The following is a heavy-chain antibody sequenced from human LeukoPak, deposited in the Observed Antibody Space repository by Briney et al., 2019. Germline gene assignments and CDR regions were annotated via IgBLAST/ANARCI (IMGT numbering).Heavy chain of an antibody. CDR1: GYSFTTYW. CDR2: IDPSDSYT. J-gene: IGHJ5*02. D-gene: IGHD3-10*01. CDR3: ARGWFGEWSDPVFDA. V-gene: IGHV5-10-1*01. Sequence: GESLKISCKGSGYSFTTYWISWVRQMPGKGLEWIGRIDPSDSYTNSSPSSPGHVTLPADKSISTAYLQWSSLQASDTALHYGARGWFGEWSDPVFDAWGQGTLVTVSS.